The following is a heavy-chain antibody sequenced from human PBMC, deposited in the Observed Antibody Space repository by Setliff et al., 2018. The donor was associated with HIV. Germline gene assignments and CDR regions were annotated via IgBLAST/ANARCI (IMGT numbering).Heavy chain of an antibody. CDR2: TFDNGNT. J-gene: IGHJ4*02. CDR1: GGSISFYY. D-gene: IGHD3-22*01. CDR3: ARDPGDYDRKFDH. Sequence: SETLSLTCSISGGSISFYYWNWLRQTPGKGLEWIAYTFDNGNTHCNPSLESRVTLSLDTSRNLFSLRLAPVTAADTAVYYCARDPGDYDRKFDHWGQGARVTVS. V-gene: IGHV4-59*01.